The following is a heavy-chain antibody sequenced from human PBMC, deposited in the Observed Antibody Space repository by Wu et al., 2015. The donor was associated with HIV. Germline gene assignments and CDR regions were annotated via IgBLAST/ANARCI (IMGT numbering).Heavy chain of an antibody. J-gene: IGHJ5*02. CDR2: FDPEHGET. V-gene: IGHV1-24*01. CDR3: AAWGHYYDRSAYYAVIDH. D-gene: IGHD3-22*01. Sequence: QVQLVQSGAEVKKPGASVKVSCKVSGYTLTEVSLHWVRQAPGKGLEWMGGFDPEHGETIYAQKFRGRVTVTEDTATDTASMELNSLRSEDTAVYYCAAWGHYYDRSAYYAVIDHWGRGNPRSPS. CDR1: GYTLTEVS.